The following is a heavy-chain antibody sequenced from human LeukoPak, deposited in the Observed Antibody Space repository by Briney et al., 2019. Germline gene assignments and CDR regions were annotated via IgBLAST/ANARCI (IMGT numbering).Heavy chain of an antibody. J-gene: IGHJ4*02. CDR3: AKSTGLYSSSWPGG. Sequence: ASVKVSCKTSGYTFTDYYMHWVRQAPGQGLEWMGWISPRSGDTSYAQKFQGRVTMTRDTSINTVDMDLSGLTSDDTAVYYCAKSTGLYSSSWPGGWGQGTLVTVSS. D-gene: IGHD6-13*01. CDR1: GYTFTDYY. V-gene: IGHV1-2*02. CDR2: ISPRSGDT.